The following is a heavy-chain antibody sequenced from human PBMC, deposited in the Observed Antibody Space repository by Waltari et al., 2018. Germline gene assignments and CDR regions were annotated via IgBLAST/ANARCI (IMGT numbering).Heavy chain of an antibody. Sequence: QVQLQESGPGLVKSSETLSLTCDVSGYAVNSVSYWGWIRQAPGKGLEWVATIYHDGTTFYNPSLKSRLSVSMDTSKNQISLTLKSVSAADTALYYCSRQVLGYCTSAACRRLESWGQGTLVTVSS. CDR2: IYHDGTT. V-gene: IGHV4-38-2*01. D-gene: IGHD2-2*03. CDR3: SRQVLGYCTSAACRRLES. CDR1: GYAVNSVSY. J-gene: IGHJ4*02.